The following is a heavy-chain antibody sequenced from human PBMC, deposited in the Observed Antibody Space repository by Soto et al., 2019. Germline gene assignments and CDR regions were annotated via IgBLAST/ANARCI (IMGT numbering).Heavy chain of an antibody. CDR2: ISSYTGNTYYQHSANT. CDR3: AIKALAVGGLSYYGMDV. Sequence: ASVKVSCKASGYNFTNYHIHWVRQAPGQGLEWMGWISSYTGNTYYQHSANTEYAQTFQGGVSLATDTSTTTAYLELMGLRSDDTAFYYCAIKALAVGGLSYYGMDVWGPGTTVTVSS. V-gene: IGHV1-18*04. CDR1: GYNFTNYH. J-gene: IGHJ6*02. D-gene: IGHD6-19*01.